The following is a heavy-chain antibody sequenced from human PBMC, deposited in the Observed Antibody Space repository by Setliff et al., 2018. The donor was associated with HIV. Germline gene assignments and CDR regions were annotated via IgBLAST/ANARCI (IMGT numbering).Heavy chain of an antibody. D-gene: IGHD2-2*01. CDR2: INPSGGST. J-gene: IGHJ6*03. V-gene: IGHV1-46*04. CDR3: ARVGDIVVPPASYYYMDV. CDR1: GYTFTSYY. Sequence: ASVKVSCKASGYTFTSYYTHWVRQAPGQGLEWMGRINPSGGSTSYIQKLQGRVTMTTDTSTNTAYMELRSLRSDDTAVYFCARVGDIVVPPASYYYMDVWGTGTTVTVSS.